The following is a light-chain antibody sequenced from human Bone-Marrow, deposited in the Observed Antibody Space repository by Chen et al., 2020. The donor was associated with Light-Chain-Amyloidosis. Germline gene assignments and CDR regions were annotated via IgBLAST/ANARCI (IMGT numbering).Light chain of an antibody. Sequence: QSALTQPASVSGSPGQSITISCTGTSGDVGTYNYVSWYQQPPGKAPKVMIYAVSTRPSGVSNRFSGSKSGNTASLTSSGLQAEDEADYYCSSFTSSSSYVFGPGTKVTVL. CDR3: SSFTSSSSYV. V-gene: IGLV2-14*01. CDR2: AVS. J-gene: IGLJ1*01. CDR1: SGDVGTYNY.